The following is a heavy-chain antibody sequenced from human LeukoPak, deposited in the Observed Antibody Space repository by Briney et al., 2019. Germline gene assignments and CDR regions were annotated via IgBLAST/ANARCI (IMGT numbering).Heavy chain of an antibody. CDR3: ARHPNYYYYYMDV. Sequence: PSETLSLTCTVSGASIRSTSYYWGWIRQPPGKGLEWIGTISYSGNTYYNPSLKSRVTISVDTSKNQFSLKLSSVTAADTAVYYCARHPNYYYYYMDVWGKGTTVTISS. J-gene: IGHJ6*03. CDR2: ISYSGNT. V-gene: IGHV4-39*01. CDR1: GASIRSTSYY.